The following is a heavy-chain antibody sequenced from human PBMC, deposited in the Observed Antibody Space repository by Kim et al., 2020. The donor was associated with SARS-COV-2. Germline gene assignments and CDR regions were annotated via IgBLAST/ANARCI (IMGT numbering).Heavy chain of an antibody. V-gene: IGHV5-51*01. J-gene: IGHJ3*02. CDR2: IYPGDADT. CDR3: ARHYGGHDDDALDI. Sequence: GESLKISCEGSGFKFTSYWIAWVRQLPGRGLEWMGIIYPGDADTKYGPSFQGQVTISADRSINTAYLQWSSLKASDTAMYYSARHYGGHDDDALDIWGQG. CDR1: GFKFTSYW. D-gene: IGHD5-12*01.